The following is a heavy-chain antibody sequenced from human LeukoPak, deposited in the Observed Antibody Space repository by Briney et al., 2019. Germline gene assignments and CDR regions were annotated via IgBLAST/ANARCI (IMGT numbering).Heavy chain of an antibody. CDR3: ARSGRGHSYGYDY. CDR1: GFTFSDYY. V-gene: IGHV3-11*01. D-gene: IGHD5-18*01. J-gene: IGHJ4*02. CDR2: ISSTGNTI. Sequence: GGSLRLSCAASGFTFSDYYMTWIRQAPGEGLDGFPYISSTGNTIYDADSLKGRFTISRDNAKNSLYLQMNSLRAEDTAVYYCARSGRGHSYGYDYWGQGTLVTVSS.